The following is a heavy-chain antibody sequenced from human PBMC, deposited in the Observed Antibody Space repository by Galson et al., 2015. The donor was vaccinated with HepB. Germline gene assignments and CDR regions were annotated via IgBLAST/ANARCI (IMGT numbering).Heavy chain of an antibody. Sequence: SVKVSCKASGYTFTSYHMHWVRQAPGQGLEWMGIINPSGGSTSYAKKFQGRVTMTRDTSTSTVYMGLSSLRSEDTAVYYCARDVAYCGGDCYSWDYWGQGTLVTVSS. V-gene: IGHV1-46*01. CDR1: GYTFTSYH. CDR3: ARDVAYCGGDCYSWDY. J-gene: IGHJ4*02. D-gene: IGHD2-21*02. CDR2: INPSGGST.